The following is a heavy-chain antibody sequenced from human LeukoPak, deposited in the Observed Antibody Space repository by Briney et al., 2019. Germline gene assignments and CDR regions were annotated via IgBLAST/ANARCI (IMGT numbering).Heavy chain of an antibody. Sequence: SETLSLTCTVSGGSVNSYYWSWIRQPPGKGLEWIGYIYNSETINYNPSLTSRVTISLDTSKNQVSLKLTSVTAADTAVYYCVRVGGASSILSAFDIWGQGTMVTVSS. CDR1: GGSVNSYY. D-gene: IGHD6-6*01. CDR3: VRVGGASSILSAFDI. J-gene: IGHJ3*02. V-gene: IGHV4-59*02. CDR2: IYNSETI.